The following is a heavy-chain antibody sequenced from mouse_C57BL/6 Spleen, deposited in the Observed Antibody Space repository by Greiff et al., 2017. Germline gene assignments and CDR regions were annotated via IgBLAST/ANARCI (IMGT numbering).Heavy chain of an antibody. CDR2: ISYDGSN. V-gene: IGHV3-6*01. CDR3: ARGPRDFDY. J-gene: IGHJ2*01. CDR1: GYSITSGYY. Sequence: VQLQQSGPGLVKPSQSLSLTCSVTGYSITSGYYWNWIRQFPGNKLEWMGYISYDGSNNYNPSLKNRISITRDTSKNQFFLTLNSVTTEDTATYYCARGPRDFDYWGQGTTLTVSS.